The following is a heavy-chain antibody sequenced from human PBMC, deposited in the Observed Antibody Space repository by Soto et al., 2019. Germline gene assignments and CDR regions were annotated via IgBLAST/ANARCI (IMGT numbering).Heavy chain of an antibody. CDR2: ISVSDAFI. V-gene: IGHV3-23*01. D-gene: IGHD1-20*01. CDR1: GFNVGAFA. CDR3: TRETVAGITGLDY. J-gene: IGHJ4*02. Sequence: EVQLLESGGDLVQPGGSLRLSCAASGFNVGAFAVNWVRQAPGKGLEWISGISVSDAFIYYADSVRGRFSISKKASENILYLQMNSLRVVVTALYYCTRETVAGITGLDYWGPGTLVTVSS.